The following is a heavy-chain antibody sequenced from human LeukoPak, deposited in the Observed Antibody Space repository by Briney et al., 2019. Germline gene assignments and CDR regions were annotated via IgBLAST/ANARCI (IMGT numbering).Heavy chain of an antibody. CDR1: GGSFSGYY. J-gene: IGHJ5*02. CDR3: ATTSGDFLFNWFDP. V-gene: IGHV4-34*01. CDR2: INHSGST. Sequence: SETLSLTCAVYGGSFSGYYWSWIRQPPGKGLEWIGEINHSGSTNYNPSLKSRVTISVDTSKNQFSLKLSSVTAADTAVYYCATTSGDFLFNWFDPWGQGTLVTVSS. D-gene: IGHD3-10*01.